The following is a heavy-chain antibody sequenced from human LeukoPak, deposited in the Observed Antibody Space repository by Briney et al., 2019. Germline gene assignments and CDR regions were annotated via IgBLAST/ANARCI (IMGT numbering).Heavy chain of an antibody. CDR2: IRTKANSYAT. CDR3: TGTIAVDAFDI. V-gene: IGHV3-73*01. J-gene: IGHJ3*02. D-gene: IGHD2-15*01. Sequence: GGSLRLSCAASGFTFSGSAMHWVRQASGKGLEWVGRIRTKANSYATAYAASVKGRFTNSRDDSKNTAYLQMNSLKTEDTAMYYCTGTIAVDAFDIWGQGTMVIVSS. CDR1: GFTFSGSA.